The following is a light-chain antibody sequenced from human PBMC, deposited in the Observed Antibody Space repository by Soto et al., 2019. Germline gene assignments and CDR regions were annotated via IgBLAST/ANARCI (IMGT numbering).Light chain of an antibody. J-gene: IGKJ4*01. CDR3: QQYNNWPLT. CDR2: GAS. V-gene: IGKV3-15*01. Sequence: EIVMTQSPVTLSVSPGERATLSCRASQSVSSNLAWHQQKPGQAPRLLIYGASTRATGIPARFSGSGSGTEFTLTISSLQSEDFAVYYCQQYNNWPLTFGGGTKVEIK. CDR1: QSVSSN.